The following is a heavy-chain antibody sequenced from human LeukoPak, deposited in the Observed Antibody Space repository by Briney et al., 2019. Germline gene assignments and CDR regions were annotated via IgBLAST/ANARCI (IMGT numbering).Heavy chain of an antibody. D-gene: IGHD1-26*01. Sequence: SETLSLTCAVYGGSFSGYYWSWIRQPPGKGLEWIGEINHSGSTNYNPSLKSRVTISVDTSKNQFSLKLNSVTVADMAVYYCASGPIVGATSYAFDIWGQGTMVTVSS. V-gene: IGHV4-34*01. CDR3: ASGPIVGATSYAFDI. CDR1: GGSFSGYY. J-gene: IGHJ3*02. CDR2: INHSGST.